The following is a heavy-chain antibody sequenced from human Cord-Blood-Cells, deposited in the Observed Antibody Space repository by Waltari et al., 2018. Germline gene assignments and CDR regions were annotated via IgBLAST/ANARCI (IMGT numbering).Heavy chain of an antibody. CDR2: VDPEDGET. J-gene: IGHJ4*02. CDR3: ATVSRIVGATDY. Sequence: EVQLVQSVAEVKQPVATVHISCKVYGYTSTDYSMPWVQQAPGKGLEWMGLVDPEDGETIYAEKFQGRVTITADTSTDTAYMELSSLRSEDTAVYYCATVSRIVGATDYWGQGTLVTVSS. V-gene: IGHV1-69-2*01. D-gene: IGHD1-26*01. CDR1: GYTSTDYS.